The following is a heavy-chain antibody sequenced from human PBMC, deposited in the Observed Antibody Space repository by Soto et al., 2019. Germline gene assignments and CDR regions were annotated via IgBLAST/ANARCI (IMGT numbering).Heavy chain of an antibody. J-gene: IGHJ6*03. CDR3: ARRARPDFYYMDV. V-gene: IGHV3-64*01. Sequence: PGGSLRLSCAASGFTLSGYAMDWVRQAPGKGLEYVSGISSNGVGTYYANSVQGRFTISRDNSKNTVYLQMGSLRPEDKTVYYCARRARPDFYYMDVWGKGTTVT. CDR2: ISSNGVGT. CDR1: GFTLSGYA. D-gene: IGHD6-6*01.